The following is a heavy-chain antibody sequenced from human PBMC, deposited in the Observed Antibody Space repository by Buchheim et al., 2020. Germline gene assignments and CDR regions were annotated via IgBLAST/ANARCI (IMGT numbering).Heavy chain of an antibody. CDR3: SRGVGDYYGSGSIDP. V-gene: IGHV3-30-3*01. Sequence: QVQLVESGGGVVQPGRSLRLSCAASGFTFSSYAMHWVRQAPGKGLEWVAVISYDGSNKYYADSVKGRFTISRDNSKNTLYPQMNNLRAEDTAVYYCSRGVGDYYGSGSIDPWGQGTL. CDR2: ISYDGSNK. J-gene: IGHJ5*02. D-gene: IGHD3-10*01. CDR1: GFTFSSYA.